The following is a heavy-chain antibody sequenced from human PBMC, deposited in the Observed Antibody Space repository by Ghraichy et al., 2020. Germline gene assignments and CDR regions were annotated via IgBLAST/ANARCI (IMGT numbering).Heavy chain of an antibody. D-gene: IGHD6-19*01. CDR1: GYTFTSYG. CDR2: ISAYNGNT. J-gene: IGHJ6*02. V-gene: IGHV1-18*04. Sequence: ASVKVSCKASGYTFTSYGISWVRQAPGQGLEWMGWISAYNGNTNYAQKLQGRVTMTTDTSTSTAYMELRSLRSDDTAVYYCARAILAVAGTGYYGMDVWGQGTTVTVSS. CDR3: ARAILAVAGTGYYGMDV.